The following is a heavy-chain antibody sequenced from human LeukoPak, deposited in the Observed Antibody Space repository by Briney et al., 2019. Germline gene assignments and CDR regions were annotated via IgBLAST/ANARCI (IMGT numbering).Heavy chain of an antibody. CDR1: GFTFSSYG. CDR3: AKDYYVWGSFAAFDI. J-gene: IGHJ3*02. D-gene: IGHD3-16*01. CDR2: IWYDGSNK. V-gene: IGHV3-33*06. Sequence: PGRSLRLSCAAPGFTFSSYGMHWVRQAPGKGLEWVAVIWYDGSNKYYADSVKGRFTISRDNSKNTLYLQMNSLRAEDTAVYYCAKDYYVWGSFAAFDIWGQGTMVTVSS.